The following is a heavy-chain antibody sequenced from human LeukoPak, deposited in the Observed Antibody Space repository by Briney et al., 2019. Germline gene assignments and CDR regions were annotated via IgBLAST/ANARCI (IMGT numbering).Heavy chain of an antibody. D-gene: IGHD3-22*01. CDR1: GGSISSYY. V-gene: IGHV4-59*01. CDR2: IYYSGGT. Sequence: SETLSLTCTVSGGSISSYYWSWIRQSPGKGLEWIGYIYYSGGTNYDPSLKSRVAFSVDTSKNQFSLKLTSVTAADTAVYYCARLVTRGYYDSSGRRIDAFDIWGQGTMVTVSS. CDR3: ARLVTRGYYDSSGRRIDAFDI. J-gene: IGHJ3*02.